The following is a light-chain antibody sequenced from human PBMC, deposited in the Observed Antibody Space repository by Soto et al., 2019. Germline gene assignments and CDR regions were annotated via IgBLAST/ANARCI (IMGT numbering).Light chain of an antibody. V-gene: IGKV3D-15*01. CDR3: QQFSSYPLT. CDR1: QGLSSN. J-gene: IGKJ4*01. Sequence: EIVMTQSPATLSVSPGERATLSCRASQGLSSNLVWYQQKPGQAPRLLIYGASTRATGVPDRFSGSGSGTDFTLTISELEPEDFAVYYCQQFSSYPLTFGGGTKVDVK. CDR2: GAS.